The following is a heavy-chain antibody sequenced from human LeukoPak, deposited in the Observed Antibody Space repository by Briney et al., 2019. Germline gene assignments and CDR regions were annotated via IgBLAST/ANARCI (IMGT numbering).Heavy chain of an antibody. J-gene: IGHJ5*02. Sequence: ATVKVSCKASGYTFTSYGISWVRQAPGQELEWMGWISSYNGNTNYAQKLQGRVTMTTDTPTSTAHMELRSLRSDDTAVYYCARASYYYGPNWFDPWGQGTLVTVSS. CDR2: ISSYNGNT. V-gene: IGHV1-18*01. CDR3: ARASYYYGPNWFDP. CDR1: GYTFTSYG. D-gene: IGHD3-10*01.